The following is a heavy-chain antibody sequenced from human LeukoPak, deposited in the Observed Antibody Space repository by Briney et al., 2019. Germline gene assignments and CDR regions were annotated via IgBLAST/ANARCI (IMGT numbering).Heavy chain of an antibody. Sequence: GGSRRLSSAAPGFTFSSYGLNRVRQTPGKGLEWVAVIAYDVSNKYYADSVKSRFTISRDNSKNTLYLQMHRLRAEDTAVSYCAKDPSGKWNFDPWGQGTLVTVSS. CDR2: IAYDVSNK. V-gene: IGHV3-30*18. J-gene: IGHJ5*02. CDR3: AKDPSGKWNFDP. CDR1: GFTFSSYG. D-gene: IGHD6-25*01.